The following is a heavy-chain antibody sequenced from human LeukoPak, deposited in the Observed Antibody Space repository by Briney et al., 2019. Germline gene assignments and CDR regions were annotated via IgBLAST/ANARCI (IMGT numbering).Heavy chain of an antibody. CDR3: ARDRRIRGRVNYSISWPY. CDR2: INPNSGGT. CDR1: Y. D-gene: IGHD6-13*01. V-gene: IGHV1-2*02. Sequence: YXXXXRQAPGQGVEWMGWINPNSGGTNYAQKFQGRVTMTRDTSISTAYMELSRLRSDDTAVYYCARDRRIRGRVNYSISWPYWGQGTLVTVSS. J-gene: IGHJ4*02.